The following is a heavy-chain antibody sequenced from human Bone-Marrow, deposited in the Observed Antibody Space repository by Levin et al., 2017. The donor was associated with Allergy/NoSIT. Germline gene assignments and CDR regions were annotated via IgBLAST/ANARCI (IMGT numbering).Heavy chain of an antibody. CDR3: ARKGGDIWGTYRHDY. D-gene: IGHD3-16*02. CDR2: ISASGGST. Sequence: QPGGSLRLSCAASGFTFSSYAMSWVRQAPGKGLEWVSVISASGGSTYYADSVKGRFTISRDNSKNTLYLQMNSLRAEDTAVYYCARKGGDIWGTYRHDYWGQGTLVIVSS. J-gene: IGHJ4*02. V-gene: IGHV3-23*01. CDR1: GFTFSSYA.